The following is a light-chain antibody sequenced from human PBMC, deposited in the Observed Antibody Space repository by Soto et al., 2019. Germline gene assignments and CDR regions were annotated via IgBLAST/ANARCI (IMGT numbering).Light chain of an antibody. CDR1: NSDVGGYHY. Sequence: QSALTQPASVSGSPGQSITISCTGTNSDVGGYHYVSWYQQHPGKAPKLIIYEVKKRPSGVSDRFSDSKSLNTASLTISGLQADDEADYYCSSYTTTTSVIFGGGTKVTVL. V-gene: IGLV2-14*01. J-gene: IGLJ2*01. CDR3: SSYTTTTSVI. CDR2: EVK.